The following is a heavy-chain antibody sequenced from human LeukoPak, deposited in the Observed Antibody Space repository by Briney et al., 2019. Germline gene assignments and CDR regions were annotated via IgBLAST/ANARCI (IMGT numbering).Heavy chain of an antibody. V-gene: IGHV3-21*01. Sequence: GGSLRLSCAASGFTFSSYSMNWVRQAPGKGLEWVSSISSSSSYIYYADSVKGRFTISRDNAKNSLYLQMNSLRAEDTAVYYCARALDIVDYFDYWGQGTLVTVSS. J-gene: IGHJ4*02. D-gene: IGHD5-12*01. CDR3: ARALDIVDYFDY. CDR1: GFTFSSYS. CDR2: ISSSSSYI.